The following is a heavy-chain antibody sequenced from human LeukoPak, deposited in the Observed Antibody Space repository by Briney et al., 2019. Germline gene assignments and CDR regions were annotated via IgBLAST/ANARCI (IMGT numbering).Heavy chain of an antibody. V-gene: IGHV4-39*07. D-gene: IGHD2-8*02. CDR3: ARDYVVDTTLVAFFDS. CDR2: IYYTGST. Sequence: SETLSLTCIVSGDSLKNTSYYWGSIRQPPGKCLEWIGNIYYTGSTYYNPSLKSRVTTSVDTFKNQFSLKLSSVTAADTAVYYCARDYVVDTTLVAFFDSWGQGILVTVSS. J-gene: IGHJ4*02. CDR1: GDSLKNTSYY.